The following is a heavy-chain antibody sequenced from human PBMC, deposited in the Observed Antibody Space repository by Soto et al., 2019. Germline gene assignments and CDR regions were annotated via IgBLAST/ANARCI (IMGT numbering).Heavy chain of an antibody. CDR3: ARIVPAAMPTDWFDP. CDR1: GGSISSSNW. Sequence: QVQLQESGPGLVKPSGTLSLTCAVSGGSISSSNWWSWVRQPPGKGLEWIGEIYHSGSTNYNPSLRSRDNISVDKSKYQFSLKLSSVTAADTAVYYCARIVPAAMPTDWFDPWCQGTLVTVS. CDR2: IYHSGST. D-gene: IGHD2-2*01. J-gene: IGHJ5*02. V-gene: IGHV4-4*02.